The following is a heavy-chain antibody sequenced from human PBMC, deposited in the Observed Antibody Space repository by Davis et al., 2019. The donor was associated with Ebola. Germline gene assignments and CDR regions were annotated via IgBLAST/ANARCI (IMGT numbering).Heavy chain of an antibody. J-gene: IGHJ5*01. CDR2: GYYGGRT. D-gene: IGHD1-1*01. CDR1: GGSIRNHY. CDR3: ARTTKTNVEDSGLGYKFFDS. Sequence: MPSETLSLTCTVSGGSIRNHYWSWIRQSPGKGLEWIGYGYYGGRTDYNPSLKSRALISVDSSKNQFSLKIHSVTAADTAVYYCARTTKTNVEDSGLGYKFFDSWGQGTLVTVSS. V-gene: IGHV4-59*04.